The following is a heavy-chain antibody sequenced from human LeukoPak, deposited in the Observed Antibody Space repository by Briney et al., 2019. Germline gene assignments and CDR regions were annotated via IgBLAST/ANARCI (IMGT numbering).Heavy chain of an antibody. J-gene: IGHJ5*02. V-gene: IGHV4-31*03. CDR1: GGSISSGGYY. Sequence: SQTLSLTCTVSGGSISSGGYYWSWIRQHPGKGLEWIGYIYYSGSTYYNPSLKSRVTISVDTSKNQFSLKLSSVTAADTAVYYCARGLQYQTYNWFDPWGQGTLVTVSS. D-gene: IGHD2-2*01. CDR3: ARGLQYQTYNWFDP. CDR2: IYYSGST.